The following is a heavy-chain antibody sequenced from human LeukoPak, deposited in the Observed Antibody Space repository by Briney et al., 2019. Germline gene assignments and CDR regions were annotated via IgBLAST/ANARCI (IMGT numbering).Heavy chain of an antibody. J-gene: IGHJ6*03. V-gene: IGHV4-59*01. CDR3: ARTTMVRGTYYMDV. Sequence: SETLSLTCTVSGASISSYYWSWIRQPPGKTLEWIGYIYYTGSTNYNPSLKSRVTISVDTSKNQFSLKLSSVTAADTAVYYCARTTMVRGTYYMDVWGKGTTVTISS. CDR1: GASISSYY. D-gene: IGHD3-10*01. CDR2: IYYTGST.